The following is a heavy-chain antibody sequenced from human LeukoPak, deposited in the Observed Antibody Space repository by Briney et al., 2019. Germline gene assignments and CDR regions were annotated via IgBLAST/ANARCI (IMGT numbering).Heavy chain of an antibody. D-gene: IGHD3-22*01. J-gene: IGHJ5*02. Sequence: SETLSLTCTVSAGSISSGSDYWSWIRQPAGKGLECIGRIYTSGTTNYNPSLKIRPTILVDTSKNQCSLRLSSVTVADTAVYYCARDRSYYDSSGHYYGGWFDPWGQGTLVTVSS. CDR1: AGSISSGSDY. CDR3: ARDRSYYDSSGHYYGGWFDP. V-gene: IGHV4-61*02. CDR2: IYTSGTT.